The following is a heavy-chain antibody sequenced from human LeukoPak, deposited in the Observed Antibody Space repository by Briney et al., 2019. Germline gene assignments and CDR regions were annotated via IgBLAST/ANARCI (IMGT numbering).Heavy chain of an antibody. V-gene: IGHV1-2*06. CDR3: ARTYRLYYYYYYMDV. CDR2: INPNSGGT. J-gene: IGHJ6*03. CDR1: GYTFTGYY. Sequence: GASVKVSCKASGYTFTGYYMHWVRQAPGQGLEWMGRINPNSGGTNYAQKFQGRVTMTRDTSISTAYMELSRLRSEDTAVYYCARTYRLYYYYYYMDVWGKGTTVTVSS.